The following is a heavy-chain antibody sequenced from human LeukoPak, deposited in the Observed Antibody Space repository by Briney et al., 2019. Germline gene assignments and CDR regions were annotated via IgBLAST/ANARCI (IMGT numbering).Heavy chain of an antibody. V-gene: IGHV3-23*01. D-gene: IGHD3-16*02. Sequence: GGSLRLSCAGSGFTFSTYAMSWVRQAPGKGLEWVSTISASGGTTSYADSVKGRFTISRDNAKNTLYLQMNSLRVEDTAVYYCARSRGGSYHYRGQGTLVTVSS. J-gene: IGHJ4*02. CDR3: ARSRGGSYHY. CDR2: ISASGGTT. CDR1: GFTFSTYA.